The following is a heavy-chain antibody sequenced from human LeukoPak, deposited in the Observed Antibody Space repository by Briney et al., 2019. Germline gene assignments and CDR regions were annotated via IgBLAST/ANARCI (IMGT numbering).Heavy chain of an antibody. Sequence: GGFLRLSCAASGFTFSSYAMHWVRQAPGKGLEWVAVISYDGSNKYYADSVKGRFTISRDNSKNTLYLQMNSLRAEDTAVYYCAREFITMVRGVRYFDYWGQGTLVTVSS. V-gene: IGHV3-30-3*01. D-gene: IGHD3-10*01. J-gene: IGHJ4*02. CDR1: GFTFSSYA. CDR3: AREFITMVRGVRYFDY. CDR2: ISYDGSNK.